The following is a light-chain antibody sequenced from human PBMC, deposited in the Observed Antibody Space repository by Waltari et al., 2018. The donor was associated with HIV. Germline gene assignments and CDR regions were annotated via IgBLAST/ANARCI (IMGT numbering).Light chain of an antibody. J-gene: IGLJ1*01. CDR1: NVGDKN. CDR2: QDN. Sequence: SYELIQPPSVSVSPGQTASITCSGPNVGDKNASWYQQRPGQAPILVIYQDNKRPSGIPERFSGSNSGNIATLTISETQAIDEADYYCQAWDSDTYLFGTGTKVTVL. V-gene: IGLV3-1*01. CDR3: QAWDSDTYL.